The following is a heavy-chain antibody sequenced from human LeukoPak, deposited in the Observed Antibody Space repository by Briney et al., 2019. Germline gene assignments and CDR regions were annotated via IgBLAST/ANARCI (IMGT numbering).Heavy chain of an antibody. CDR3: ARSTRYSPNY. D-gene: IGHD2-15*01. CDR2: IYYSGST. Sequence: SETLSLTCTVSGGSISSSSYYWGWIRQPPGKGLEWIGSIYYSGSTYYNPSLKSRFTISVDTSKNQFSLKLSSVTAADTAVYYCARSTRYSPNYWGQGTLVTVSS. CDR1: GGSISSSSYY. V-gene: IGHV4-39*01. J-gene: IGHJ4*02.